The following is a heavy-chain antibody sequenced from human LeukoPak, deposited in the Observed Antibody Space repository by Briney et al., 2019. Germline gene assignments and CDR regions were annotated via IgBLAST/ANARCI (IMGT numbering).Heavy chain of an antibody. J-gene: IGHJ5*02. CDR1: GFTFSSYA. V-gene: IGHV3-23*01. CDR3: AATEGNWNYVWWFDP. D-gene: IGHD1-7*01. CDR2: ISGSGGST. Sequence: HPGGSLRLSCAASGFTFSSYAMSWVRQAPGKGLEWVSAISGSGGSTYYADSVKGRFTISRDNSKNTLYLQMNSLRAEDTAVYYCAATEGNWNYVWWFDPWGQGTLVTVSS.